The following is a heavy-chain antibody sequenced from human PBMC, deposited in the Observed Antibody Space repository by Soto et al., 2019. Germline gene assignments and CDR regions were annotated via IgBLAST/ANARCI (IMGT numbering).Heavy chain of an antibody. Sequence: SETLSLTCTVPGGSISSSSYYWGWIRQPPGKGLEWIGSIYYSGSTYYNPSLKSRVTISVDTSKNHFSLKLSSVTAADTAVYYFARHHRLNDDTAMVTYFDYWGQGTLVTVSS. D-gene: IGHD5-18*01. V-gene: IGHV4-39*01. CDR2: IYYSGST. J-gene: IGHJ4*02. CDR1: GGSISSSSYY. CDR3: ARHHRLNDDTAMVTYFDY.